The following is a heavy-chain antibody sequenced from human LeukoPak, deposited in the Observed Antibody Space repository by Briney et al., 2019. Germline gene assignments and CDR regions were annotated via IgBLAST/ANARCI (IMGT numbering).Heavy chain of an antibody. J-gene: IGHJ4*02. CDR3: AREGYYYDSSGPTTTLDY. V-gene: IGHV3-7*01. Sequence: GGSLRLSCAASGFTFSSYWMSWVRQAPGKGLEWVANIKQDGSEKYYVDSVKGRFTISRDNAKNSLYLQMNSLRAEDTAVYYCAREGYYYDSSGPTTTLDYWGQGTQVTVSS. CDR2: IKQDGSEK. CDR1: GFTFSSYW. D-gene: IGHD3-22*01.